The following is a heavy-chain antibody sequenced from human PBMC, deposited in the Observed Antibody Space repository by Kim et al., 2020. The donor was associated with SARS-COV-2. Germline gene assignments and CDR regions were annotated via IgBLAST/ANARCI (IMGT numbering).Heavy chain of an antibody. J-gene: IGHJ4*02. D-gene: IGHD4-17*01. CDR3: ARDLAVTLPGSDFDY. V-gene: IGHV1-2*02. Sequence: ASVKVSCKASGYTFTGYYMHWVRQAPGQGLEWMGWINPNSGGTNYAQKFQGRVTMTRDTSISTAYMELSRLRSDDTAVYYCARDLAVTLPGSDFDYWGQGTLVTVSS. CDR1: GYTFTGYY. CDR2: INPNSGGT.